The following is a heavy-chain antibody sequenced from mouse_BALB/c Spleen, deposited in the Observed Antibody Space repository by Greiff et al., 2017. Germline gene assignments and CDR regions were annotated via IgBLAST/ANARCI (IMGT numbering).Heavy chain of an antibody. CDR3: AREGVRQAFAY. V-gene: IGHV5-6*01. D-gene: IGHD2-14*01. J-gene: IGHJ3*01. Sequence: EVQRVESGGDLVKPGGSLKLSCAASGFTFSSYGMSWVRQTPDKRLEWVATISSGGSYTYYPDSVKGRFTISRDNAKNTLYLQMSSLKSEDTAMYYCAREGVRQAFAYWGQGTMVTVSA. CDR2: ISSGGSYT. CDR1: GFTFSSYG.